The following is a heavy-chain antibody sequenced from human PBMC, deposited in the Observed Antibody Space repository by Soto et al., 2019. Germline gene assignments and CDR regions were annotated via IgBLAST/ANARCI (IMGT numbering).Heavy chain of an antibody. D-gene: IGHD3-22*01. Sequence: SVKVSCKASGYTFTRYYMHWVRQAPGQGLEWMGIINPSGGSTSYAQKFRGRVTMTRDTSTSTVYMVLRSQRSEDTALYYCARGGFYDSSRYSIFDPWGQGPLVTV. CDR2: INPSGGST. V-gene: IGHV1-46*01. CDR1: GYTFTRYY. J-gene: IGHJ5*02. CDR3: ARGGFYDSSRYSIFDP.